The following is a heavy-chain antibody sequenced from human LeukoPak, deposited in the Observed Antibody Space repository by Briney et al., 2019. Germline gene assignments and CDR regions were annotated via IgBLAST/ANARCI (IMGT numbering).Heavy chain of an antibody. Sequence: SETLSLTCTVSGGSISSYYWSWIRQPAGKGLEWIGRIYTSGSTNYNPSLKSRVTMSVDTSKNQFSLELSSVTAADTAVYYCARTTMVREGSNWFDPWGQGTLVTVSS. CDR2: IYTSGST. CDR1: GGSISSYY. CDR3: ARTTMVREGSNWFDP. V-gene: IGHV4-4*07. J-gene: IGHJ5*02. D-gene: IGHD3-10*01.